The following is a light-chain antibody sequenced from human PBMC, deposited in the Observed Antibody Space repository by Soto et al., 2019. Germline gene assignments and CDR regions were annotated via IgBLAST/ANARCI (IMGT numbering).Light chain of an antibody. CDR2: KAS. V-gene: IGKV1-5*03. CDR3: QQYNGYPLT. J-gene: IGKJ5*01. CDR1: QSISRL. Sequence: DIQMTQSPSTRSAFVGDRVTITCRASQSISRLLAWYQQKPGRAPTLLIYKASTLEGGVPSRFSGSGSGTDFTLTISSLHPEYFATYYCQQYNGYPLTFGQGTRREIK.